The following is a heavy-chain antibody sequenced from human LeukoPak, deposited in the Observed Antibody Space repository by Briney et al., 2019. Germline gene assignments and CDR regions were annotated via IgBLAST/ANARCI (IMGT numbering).Heavy chain of an antibody. CDR1: GFTFSSYG. CDR2: ITSTSSYI. Sequence: GGSLRLSCAASGFTFSSYGMNWVRQAPGKGLEWVSSITSTSSYINYVDSVKGRFTISRDNAKNSVFLQMNSLRAEDTAVCYCAGGVIRYFDWLLGPPIAFDIWGQGTMVTVSS. J-gene: IGHJ3*02. D-gene: IGHD3-9*01. V-gene: IGHV3-21*01. CDR3: AGGVIRYFDWLLGPPIAFDI.